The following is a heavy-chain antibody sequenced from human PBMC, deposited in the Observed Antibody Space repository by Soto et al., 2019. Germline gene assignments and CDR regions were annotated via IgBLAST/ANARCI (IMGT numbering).Heavy chain of an antibody. CDR3: ARDPRLLRFLEWSNYYYGMDV. CDR1: GFTFSGYG. Sequence: GGSLRLCCAAAGFTFSGYGMHLISQAPGNGLEWVAVIWYDGSNKYYADSVKGRLTISRDNSKNTLYLQMNSLRAEDTAVYYCARDPRLLRFLEWSNYYYGMDVWVQGTTVTVSS. J-gene: IGHJ6*02. CDR2: IWYDGSNK. D-gene: IGHD3-3*01. V-gene: IGHV3-33*01.